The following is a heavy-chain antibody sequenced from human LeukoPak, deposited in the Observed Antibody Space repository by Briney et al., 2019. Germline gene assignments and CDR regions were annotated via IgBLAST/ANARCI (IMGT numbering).Heavy chain of an antibody. Sequence: SSVKGSCKASGGTFSSYAISWVRQAPGQGLEWMGGIIPIFGTANYAQKFQGRVTITADESTSTAYMELSSLSSEDTAVYYCARDSHLPPYSYGYYFDYWGKGTLVTVSS. V-gene: IGHV1-69*01. CDR1: GGTFSSYA. CDR3: ARDSHLPPYSYGYYFDY. D-gene: IGHD5-18*01. J-gene: IGHJ4*02. CDR2: IIPIFGTA.